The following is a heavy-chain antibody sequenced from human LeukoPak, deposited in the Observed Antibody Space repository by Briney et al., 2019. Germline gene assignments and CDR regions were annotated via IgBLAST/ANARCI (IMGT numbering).Heavy chain of an antibody. CDR3: AHRKNYYDSSVLDN. V-gene: IGHV2-5*02. CDR2: IYWDDDR. J-gene: IGHJ4*02. CDR1: GFALPTRGVG. Sequence: SGPTLFNPTHPLTLTFTFSGFALPTRGVGVCWIRQPPGRALEWLALIYWDDDRRYSPSLKSRLTITKDTSKNQVVLTMTNMDPVDTATYFCAHRKNYYDSSVLDNWGQGTLVTVSS. D-gene: IGHD3-22*01.